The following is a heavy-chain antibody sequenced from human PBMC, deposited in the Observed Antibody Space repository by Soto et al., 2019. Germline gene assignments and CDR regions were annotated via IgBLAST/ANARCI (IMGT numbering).Heavy chain of an antibody. CDR1: GLIFSDYH. V-gene: IGHV3-72*01. J-gene: IGHJ6*02. D-gene: IGHD6-19*01. Sequence: EVQLVESGGGLVQPGGSLRLSCAASGLIFSDYHMDWVRQAPGKGLEWVGRIRRKANSYTTEYAASVKGRFTISRDDSKSTRYSQMNSLRTEDTAVYYCAVLGGGSGASNDMDVWGQGTTVTVSS. CDR2: IRRKANSYTT. CDR3: AVLGGGSGASNDMDV.